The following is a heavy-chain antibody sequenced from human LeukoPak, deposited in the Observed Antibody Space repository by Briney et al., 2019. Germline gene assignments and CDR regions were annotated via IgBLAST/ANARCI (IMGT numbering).Heavy chain of an antibody. J-gene: IGHJ3*02. CDR2: MNPNSGNT. CDR1: GYTVTRYD. V-gene: IGHV1-8*01. Sequence: GASVKVSCKASGYTVTRYDINWVRQATGQGLEWTGWMNPNSGNTGYAQKSQGRVTMTRNTSISTAYMELSSLRSEDTAVYYCARGTRLRYFDWLLSRVAFDIWGQGTMVTVSS. D-gene: IGHD3-9*01. CDR3: ARGTRLRYFDWLLSRVAFDI.